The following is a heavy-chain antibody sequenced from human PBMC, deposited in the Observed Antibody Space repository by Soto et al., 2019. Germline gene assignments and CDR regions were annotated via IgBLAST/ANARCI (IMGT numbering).Heavy chain of an antibody. CDR1: GGSFSGYY. V-gene: IGHV4-34*01. CDR2: INHSGST. CDR3: ARGVRGLTCYYYYYYYMDF. Sequence: SETLSLTCAVYGGSFSGYYWSWIRQPPGKGLEWIGEINHSGSTNYNPSLKSRVTISVDTSKNQFSLKLSSVTAADTAVYYCARGVRGLTCYYYYYYYMDFWGKGTTVPVSS. D-gene: IGHD3-9*01. J-gene: IGHJ6*03.